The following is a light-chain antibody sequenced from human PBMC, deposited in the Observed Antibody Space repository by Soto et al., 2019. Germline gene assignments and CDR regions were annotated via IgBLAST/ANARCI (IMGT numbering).Light chain of an antibody. CDR3: QQYCSSPYT. J-gene: IGKJ2*01. V-gene: IGKV3-20*01. CDR1: QSVSSNY. CDR2: GAS. Sequence: EIVLTQSPGTLSLSPGERATLSCRASQSVSSNYLAWFQQKPGQAPRLLIYGASSRASGIPDRFRGSGSGTDFTLTISRLEPEDFGVYYCQQYCSSPYTFGQGTKLEIK.